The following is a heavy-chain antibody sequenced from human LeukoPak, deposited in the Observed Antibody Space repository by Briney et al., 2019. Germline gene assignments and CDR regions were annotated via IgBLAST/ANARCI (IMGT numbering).Heavy chain of an antibody. CDR1: GGSISSSSYY. J-gene: IGHJ4*02. V-gene: IGHV4-39*01. D-gene: IGHD2-2*01. CDR3: ARIDTVVLPSTMFDY. Sequence: SETLSLTCTVSGGSISSSSYYWGWIRQPPGKGLEWIGSINYSGNTHYNPSLKSRVTISVDTSRNQFSLKLSSVTAADTALYYCARIDTVVLPSTMFDYWGQGTLVTVSS. CDR2: INYSGNT.